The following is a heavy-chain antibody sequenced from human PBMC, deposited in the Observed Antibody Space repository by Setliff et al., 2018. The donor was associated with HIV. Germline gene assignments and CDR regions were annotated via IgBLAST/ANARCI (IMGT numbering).Heavy chain of an antibody. Sequence: ASVQVSCKASGYTFTSYGISWVRQAPGQGLEWMGWISGYNGNTKYVQKYQGRVTMTTDTSTSKVYMELRTLRSDDTAVYYCARVPYRSAWFSGGHDAFDVWGQGTMVTVS. V-gene: IGHV1-18*01. CDR1: GYTFTSYG. D-gene: IGHD6-19*01. CDR2: ISGYNGNT. CDR3: ARVPYRSAWFSGGHDAFDV. J-gene: IGHJ3*01.